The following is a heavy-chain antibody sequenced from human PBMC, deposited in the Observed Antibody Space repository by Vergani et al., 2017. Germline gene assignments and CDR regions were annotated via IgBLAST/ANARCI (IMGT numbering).Heavy chain of an antibody. Sequence: QVTLKESGPVLVKPTETLTLTFTVSGFSLSNARMGVSWIRQSPGKALEWLAHIFSNDEKSYSTSLQIMLTISKDTSKSQVVLTMTNMDPVDTATYYCARTRGSRWYRASNWFDPWGQGTLVTVSS. J-gene: IGHJ5*02. V-gene: IGHV2-26*01. CDR2: IFSNDEK. CDR1: GFSLSNARMG. D-gene: IGHD6-13*01. CDR3: ARTRGSRWYRASNWFDP.